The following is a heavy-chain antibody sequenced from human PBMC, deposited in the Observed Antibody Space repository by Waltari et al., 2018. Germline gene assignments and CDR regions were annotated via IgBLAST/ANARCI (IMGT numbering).Heavy chain of an antibody. J-gene: IGHJ6*02. Sequence: EVQLVESGGGLVQPGRSLRLSCAASGFTFDDYAMHWVRQAPGKGLEWGSGISWNSGSIGDADSVKGRFTISRDNAKNSLYLQMNSRRAEDTALYYCAKGLWLPTYYGMDVWGQGTTVTVSS. CDR1: GFTFDDYA. CDR3: AKGLWLPTYYGMDV. V-gene: IGHV3-9*01. D-gene: IGHD6-19*01. CDR2: ISWNSGSI.